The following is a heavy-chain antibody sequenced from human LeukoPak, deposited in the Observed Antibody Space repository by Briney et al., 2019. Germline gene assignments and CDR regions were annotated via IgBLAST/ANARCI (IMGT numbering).Heavy chain of an antibody. J-gene: IGHJ4*02. V-gene: IGHV4-4*02. CDR3: ARWYSSSFFYFDY. D-gene: IGHD6-13*01. CDR2: IYHSGST. CDR1: GGSISSSNW. Sequence: SETLSLTCTVSGGSISSSNWWSWVRQPPGKGLEWIEEIYHSGSTNYNPSLKSRVTISVDKSKNQFSLKLSSVTAADTAVYYCARWYSSSFFYFDYWGQGTLVTVSS.